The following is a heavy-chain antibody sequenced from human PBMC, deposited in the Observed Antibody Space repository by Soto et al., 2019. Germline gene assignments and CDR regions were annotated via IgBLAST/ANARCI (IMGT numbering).Heavy chain of an antibody. CDR2: ISGSGGSK. CDR1: GFTFRSYA. Sequence: EVQLLESGGGLVQPGGSLRLSGAASGFTFRSYAMSWVRQAPGKGLEWVSAISGSGGSKYYADSVKGRFTISRDNSKNTLYLQMNSLRADATAVYYCAKDFFVVVFAANYWGQGTLVTVSS. J-gene: IGHJ4*02. D-gene: IGHD2-15*01. V-gene: IGHV3-23*01. CDR3: AKDFFVVVFAANY.